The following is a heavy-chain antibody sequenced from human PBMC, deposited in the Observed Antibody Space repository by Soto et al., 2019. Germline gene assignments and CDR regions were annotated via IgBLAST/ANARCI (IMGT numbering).Heavy chain of an antibody. J-gene: IGHJ6*02. CDR2: LGFDGGGR. CDR1: GFAFSSYG. D-gene: IGHD1-26*01. CDR3: AREPVGPDYAMDV. Sequence: PGGSLRLSCTASGFAFSSYGMHWVRQTPGKGLEWVAVLGFDGGGRYYADPVKGRFTISRDNSKNTLHLQMDSLRVEDSALYYCAREPVGPDYAMDVWGQGTTVTVSS. V-gene: IGHV3-33*01.